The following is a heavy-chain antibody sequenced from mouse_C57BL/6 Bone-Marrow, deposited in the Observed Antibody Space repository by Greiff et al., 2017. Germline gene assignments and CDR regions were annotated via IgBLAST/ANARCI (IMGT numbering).Heavy chain of an antibody. D-gene: IGHD1-1*02. CDR3: EGHLWPDY. Sequence: EVQLVESGGDLVKPGGSLKLSCAASGFTFSSYGMSWVRQTPDKRLEWVATISSGGSYTYYPDSVKGRFTISRDNAKNTLYLQMSSLKSEDTAMYYCEGHLWPDYWGQGTTLTVSS. J-gene: IGHJ2*01. CDR2: ISSGGSYT. V-gene: IGHV5-6*01. CDR1: GFTFSSYG.